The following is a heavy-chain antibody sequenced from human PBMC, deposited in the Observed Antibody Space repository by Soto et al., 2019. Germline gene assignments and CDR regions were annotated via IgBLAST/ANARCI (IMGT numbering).Heavy chain of an antibody. Sequence: ASVTVPCQTSGYTNRSYSLHWVRQAPGQRLEWMGWINGGSGNTQYSQNFQGRVTITRDTSASTVYMDLTSLRSEDTAFYYCAREIIASGYDYWGQGTLVTVSS. J-gene: IGHJ4*02. V-gene: IGHV1-3*01. D-gene: IGHD2-21*01. CDR3: AREIIASGYDY. CDR1: GYTNRSYS. CDR2: INGGSGNT.